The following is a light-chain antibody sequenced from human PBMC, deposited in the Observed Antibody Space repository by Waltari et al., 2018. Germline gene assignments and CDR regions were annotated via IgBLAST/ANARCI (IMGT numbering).Light chain of an antibody. Sequence: IQMTQSPSALSASVGDRVTISCRASQNIYSNLAWYQQKPGKAPKLLIYAASSLQSGIPSRFSGSGSGTDFTLTISSLQPEDSAAYYCQHYYDNPLPFGGGTKVEIK. V-gene: IGKV1-6*01. CDR2: AAS. CDR1: QNIYSN. CDR3: QHYYDNPLP. J-gene: IGKJ4*01.